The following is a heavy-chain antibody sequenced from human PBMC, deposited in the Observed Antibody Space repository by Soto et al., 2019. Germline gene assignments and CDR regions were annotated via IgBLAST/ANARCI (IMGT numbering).Heavy chain of an antibody. J-gene: IGHJ4*02. CDR3: ARLGGTGTVDY. CDR2: ISSTKTYI. CDR1: GFTFSDSY. Sequence: LRLSCEASGFTFSDSYMTWIRQAPGKGLEWVSYISSTKTYINYADSVKGRFTISRDNAKNSLYLQMNSLRAEDTAVYYCARLGGTGTVDYWGQGTLVTVS. D-gene: IGHD1-1*01. V-gene: IGHV3-11*06.